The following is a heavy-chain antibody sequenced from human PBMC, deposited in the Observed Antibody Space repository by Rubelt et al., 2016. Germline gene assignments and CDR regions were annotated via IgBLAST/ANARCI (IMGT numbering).Heavy chain of an antibody. CDR3: TKAGGTGWFDP. V-gene: IGHV3-23*04. CDR1: GFTFSSYA. D-gene: IGHD3-16*01. J-gene: IGHJ5*02. Sequence: EVQLVESGGELVQPGWSLRLSCAASGFTFSSYAMSWVRQAPGKGLEWVSAISGSGGSTYYADPVKGRFTISRDNSKHTLYLQMNGLRAEERAVYHCTKAGGTGWFDPWGQGTKVTVSS. CDR2: ISGSGGST.